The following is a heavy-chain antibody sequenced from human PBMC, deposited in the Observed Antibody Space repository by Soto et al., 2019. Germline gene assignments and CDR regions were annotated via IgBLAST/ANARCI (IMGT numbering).Heavy chain of an antibody. CDR2: IYHTGRA. V-gene: IGHV4-59*01. CDR3: ARVSNEYSGNGAFAY. Sequence: SETLSLTCSVSGGSISGFPWIWIRQPPGKGLEWVGDIYHTGRANYNAALKSRLTVSLDMSRNQFSLQLSSVTAADTALYYCARVSNEYSGNGAFAYWGLGTLVTVSS. J-gene: IGHJ4*02. CDR1: GGSISGFP. D-gene: IGHD4-4*01.